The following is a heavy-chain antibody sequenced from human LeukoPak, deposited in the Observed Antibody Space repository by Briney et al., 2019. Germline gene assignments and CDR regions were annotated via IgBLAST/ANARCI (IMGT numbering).Heavy chain of an antibody. CDR3: ARADCSTTGYYFGD. CDR1: GGSIRGGAYN. CDR2: IYYSGTT. Sequence: PSETLSLTCAVSGGSIRGGAYNWSWIRQHPGKGLEWIGYIYYSGTTYYNPSLKSRVTISVDTSNNQFSLKLSSVSAADTAVYYGARADCSTTGYYFGDWGRGTLVTVSS. V-gene: IGHV4-31*11. J-gene: IGHJ4*02. D-gene: IGHD2-2*01.